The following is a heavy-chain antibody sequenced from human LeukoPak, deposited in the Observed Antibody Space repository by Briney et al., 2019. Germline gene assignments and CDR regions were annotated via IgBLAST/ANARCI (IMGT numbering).Heavy chain of an antibody. V-gene: IGHV1-69*04. CDR2: IIPILGIA. J-gene: IGHJ4*02. CDR1: GGTFSSYA. Sequence: SVKVSCKASGGTFSSYAISWVRQAPGQGLEWMGRIIPILGIANYAQKFQGRVTITADKSTSTAYMELSSLRSEDTAVYYCARVNGGYSYGDFDYWGQGTLVAVSS. D-gene: IGHD5-18*01. CDR3: ARVNGGYSYGDFDY.